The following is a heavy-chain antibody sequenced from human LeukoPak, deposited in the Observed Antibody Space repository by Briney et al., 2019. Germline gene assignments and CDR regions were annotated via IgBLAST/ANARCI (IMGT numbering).Heavy chain of an antibody. CDR3: ARDGNYYDSSGPADY. D-gene: IGHD3-22*01. J-gene: IGHJ4*02. V-gene: IGHV3-74*01. CDR2: INSDGIST. CDR1: RFTFSRYW. Sequence: GGSLRLSCAASRFTFSRYWMHWVRQAPGKGLAWVSRINSDGISTSYADSVKGRFTISRDNAKNTLYLQMNSLRAEDTAVYYCARDGNYYDSSGPADYWGQGTLVTVSS.